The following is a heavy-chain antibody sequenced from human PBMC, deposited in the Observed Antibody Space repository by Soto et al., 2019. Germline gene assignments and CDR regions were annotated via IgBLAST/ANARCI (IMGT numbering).Heavy chain of an antibody. V-gene: IGHV3-33*01. CDR1: GFTFSSYG. J-gene: IGHJ6*02. Sequence: PAESLRLSCAASGFTFSSYGMHWVRQAPGKGLEWVAVIWYDGSNKYYADSVKGRFTISRDNPKNTLYLQMNSLRAEDTAVYYCVRDWNKDYYGSGSCYLHLPYGMDVWGQGTTVTVSS. D-gene: IGHD3-10*01. CDR2: IWYDGSNK. CDR3: VRDWNKDYYGSGSCYLHLPYGMDV.